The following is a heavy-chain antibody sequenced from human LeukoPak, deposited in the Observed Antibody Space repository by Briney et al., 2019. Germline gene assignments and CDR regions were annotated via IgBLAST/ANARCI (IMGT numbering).Heavy chain of an antibody. CDR2: IYPGDSDT. J-gene: IGHJ4*02. CDR1: GYSFSNYW. D-gene: IGHD3-16*01. V-gene: IGHV5-51*01. CDR3: ARHYYDYVWGSYGIDY. Sequence: GESLKISCKGSGYSFSNYWIGWVRQMPGKGLEWMGIIYPGDSDTRYSPSFQGQVTISADKSISTTYLQWSSLKASDTAMYYCARHYYDYVWGSYGIDYWGQGTLVTVSS.